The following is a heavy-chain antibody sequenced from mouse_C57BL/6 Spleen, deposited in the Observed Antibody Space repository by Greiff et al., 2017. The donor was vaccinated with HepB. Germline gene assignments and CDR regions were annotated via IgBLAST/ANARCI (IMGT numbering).Heavy chain of an antibody. CDR2: INPYNGGT. CDR1: GYTFTDYY. J-gene: IGHJ3*01. V-gene: IGHV1-19*01. CDR3: ARSRTASWFAY. Sequence: VQLKQSGPVLVKPGASVKMSCKASGYTFTDYYMNWVKQSHGKSLEWIGVINPYNGGTSYNQKFKGKATLTVDKSSSTAYMELNSLTSEDSAVYYCARSRTASWFAYWGQGTLVTVSA. D-gene: IGHD4-1*01.